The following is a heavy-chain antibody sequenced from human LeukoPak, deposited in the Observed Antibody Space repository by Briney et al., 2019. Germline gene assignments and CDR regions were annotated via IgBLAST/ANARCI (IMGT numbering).Heavy chain of an antibody. CDR3: ARGVVTMVRGVIIPMYYFDY. CDR1: GYTFASYY. J-gene: IGHJ4*02. D-gene: IGHD3-10*01. V-gene: IGHV1-18*04. Sequence: ASVKVSCKASGYTFASYYMHWVRQAPGQGLEWMGWISAYNGNTNYAQKLQGRVTMTTDTSTSTAYMELRSLRSDDTAVYYCARGVVTMVRGVIIPMYYFDYWGQGTLVTVSS. CDR2: ISAYNGNT.